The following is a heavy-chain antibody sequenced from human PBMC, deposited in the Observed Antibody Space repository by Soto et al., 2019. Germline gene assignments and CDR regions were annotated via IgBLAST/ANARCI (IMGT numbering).Heavy chain of an antibody. V-gene: IGHV3-15*01. CDR1: GITLSNFW. J-gene: IGHJ4*02. Sequence: EVQLVQSGGGLVKPGGSLRLSCAASGITLSNFWMTWVRQAPGKGLEWVGRIKSKVDGSTTEYGSPVKDRFVISRDDSENTLDLQMRGLKTEDTAVYYCATPRPGTHGYGYWGQGTLVTVSS. CDR2: IKSKVDGSTT. D-gene: IGHD5-18*01. CDR3: ATPRPGTHGYGY.